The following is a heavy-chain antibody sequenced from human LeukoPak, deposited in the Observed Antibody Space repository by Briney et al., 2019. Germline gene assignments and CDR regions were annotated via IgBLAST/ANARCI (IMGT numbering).Heavy chain of an antibody. D-gene: IGHD5-18*01. CDR1: GGSISSSSYY. V-gene: IGHV4-39*07. CDR3: ARGRLKRGYSYGPPAFDY. Sequence: SETLSLTCTVSGGSISSSSYYWGWIRQPPGKGLEWIGSIYYSGSTYYNPSLKSRVTISVDTSKNQFSLKLSSVTAADTAVYYCARGRLKRGYSYGPPAFDYWGQGTLVTVSS. CDR2: IYYSGST. J-gene: IGHJ4*02.